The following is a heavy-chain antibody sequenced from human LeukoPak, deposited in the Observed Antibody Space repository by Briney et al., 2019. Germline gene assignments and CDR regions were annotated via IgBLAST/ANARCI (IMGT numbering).Heavy chain of an antibody. CDR1: GGTFSSYA. V-gene: IGHV1-69*05. CDR3: ARVRIGACSGGSCHFDY. D-gene: IGHD2-15*01. CDR2: IIPILGTA. J-gene: IGHJ4*02. Sequence: GSSVKVSCKASGGTFSSYAISWVRQAPGQGLEWMGGIIPILGTANYAQKFQGRVTITTDESTSTAYMELSSLRSEDTAVYYCARVRIGACSGGSCHFDYWGQGTLVTVSS.